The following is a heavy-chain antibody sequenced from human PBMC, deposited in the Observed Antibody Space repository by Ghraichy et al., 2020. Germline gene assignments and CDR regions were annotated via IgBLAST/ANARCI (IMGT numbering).Heavy chain of an antibody. CDR3: HYTERGYSYGMVFDY. D-gene: IGHD5-18*01. J-gene: IGHJ4*02. V-gene: IGHV3-53*01. CDR1: GFTVSSNY. CDR2: IYSGGST. Sequence: GESLNISCAASGFTVSSNYMSWVRQAPGKGLEWVSVIYSGGSTYYADSVKGRFTISRDNSKNTLYLQMNSLRAEDTAVYYCHYTERGYSYGMVFDYWGQGTLVTVSS.